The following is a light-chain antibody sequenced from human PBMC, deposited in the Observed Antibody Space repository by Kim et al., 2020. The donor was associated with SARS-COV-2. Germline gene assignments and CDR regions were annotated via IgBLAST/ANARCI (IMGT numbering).Light chain of an antibody. J-gene: IGKJ4*01. Sequence: DIQITQSPSAVSASVGDTVSITCRASQDIKTWLAWYQHKPGKAPKLVIFGASSLESGVPLRFSGSGSGTDFTLTINSLQPEDFAAYYCQQSNRFLPLTLGGGTKVDIK. CDR2: GAS. V-gene: IGKV1-12*01. CDR3: QQSNRFLPLT. CDR1: QDIKTW.